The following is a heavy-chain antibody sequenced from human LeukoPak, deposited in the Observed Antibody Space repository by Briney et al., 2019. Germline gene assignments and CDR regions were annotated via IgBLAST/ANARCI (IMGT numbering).Heavy chain of an antibody. Sequence: GGSPRLSCAASGFIFRSYAMHWVRQAPGKGLDWVASVSYDGSNEYYADSVRGRFTISRDNSKDTLFLQMNSLRGEDTAVYYCARDSASLWFGELSGWFAPWGQGTLVTVSS. CDR2: VSYDGSNE. CDR3: ARDSASLWFGELSGWFAP. CDR1: GFIFRSYA. D-gene: IGHD3-10*01. J-gene: IGHJ5*02. V-gene: IGHV3-30*04.